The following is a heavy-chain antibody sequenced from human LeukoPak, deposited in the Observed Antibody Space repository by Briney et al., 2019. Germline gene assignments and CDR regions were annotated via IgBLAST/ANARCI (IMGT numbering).Heavy chain of an antibody. Sequence: PSETLSLTCTVSGGSISSGDYYWSWIRQPPGKGLEWIGYIYYSGSTYYNPSLKSRVTISVDTSKNQFSLKLSSVTAADTAVYYCARDPSSGPPDWSGPRFDYWGQGTLVTVSS. D-gene: IGHD6-19*01. CDR3: ARDPSSGPPDWSGPRFDY. CDR2: IYYSGST. J-gene: IGHJ4*02. CDR1: GGSISSGDYY. V-gene: IGHV4-30-4*08.